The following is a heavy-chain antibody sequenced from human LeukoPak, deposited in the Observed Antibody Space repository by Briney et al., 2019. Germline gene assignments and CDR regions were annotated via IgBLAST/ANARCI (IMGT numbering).Heavy chain of an antibody. CDR3: ARGGGYYGIDY. J-gene: IGHJ4*02. Sequence: GGSLRLSCAASTFTFSNYWMNWVRQAPGKGLEWVSVVYADGATYYADSVKGRFTVSRDNSKNTLYLQMNGLRAEDTAVYFCARGGGYYGIDYWGQGTLVTVSS. CDR2: VYADGAT. V-gene: IGHV3-53*01. D-gene: IGHD4-17*01. CDR1: TFTFSNYW.